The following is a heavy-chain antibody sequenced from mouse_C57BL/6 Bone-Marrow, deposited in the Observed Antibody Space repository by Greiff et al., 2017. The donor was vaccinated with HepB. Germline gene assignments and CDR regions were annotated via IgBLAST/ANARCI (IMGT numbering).Heavy chain of an antibody. CDR1: GFSLTSYG. Sequence: VHLVESGPGLVQPSQSLSITCTVSGFSLTSYGVHWVRQSPGKGLEWLGVIWRGGSTDYNAAFMSRLSITKDYSKSQVFFIMSSLQADDTAIYYCAKNPDYYCSSYGFAYWGQGTLVTVSA. J-gene: IGHJ3*01. CDR3: AKNPDYYCSSYGFAY. D-gene: IGHD1-1*01. CDR2: IWRGGST. V-gene: IGHV2-5*01.